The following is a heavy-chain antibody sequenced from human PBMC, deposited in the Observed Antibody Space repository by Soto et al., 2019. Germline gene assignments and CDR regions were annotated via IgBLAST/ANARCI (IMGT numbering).Heavy chain of an antibody. Sequence: GGSLRLSCAASGFTFSSYGMHWVRQAPGKGLEWVAVIWYDGSNKYYADSVKGRFTISRDNSKNTLYLQMNSLRAEDTAVYYCARDLSGYKPRVMDVWGQGTTVTVSS. CDR1: GFTFSSYG. V-gene: IGHV3-33*01. J-gene: IGHJ6*02. CDR3: ARDLSGYKPRVMDV. D-gene: IGHD6-25*01. CDR2: IWYDGSNK.